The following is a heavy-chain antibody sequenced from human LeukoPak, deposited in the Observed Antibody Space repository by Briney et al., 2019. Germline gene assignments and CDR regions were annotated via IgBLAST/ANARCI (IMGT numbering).Heavy chain of an antibody. J-gene: IGHJ6*02. CDR3: GTINSLDSSSSSYGMDV. CDR2: FDPEDGET. Sequence: GASVKVSCKVSGYTLTELSMHWVRQAPGKGLEWMGGFDPEDGETIYAQKFQGRVTMTEDTSTDTAYMELSSLRSEDTAVYYCGTINSLDSSSSSYGMDVWGQGTTVTVSS. V-gene: IGHV1-24*01. CDR1: GYTLTELS. D-gene: IGHD2-21*01.